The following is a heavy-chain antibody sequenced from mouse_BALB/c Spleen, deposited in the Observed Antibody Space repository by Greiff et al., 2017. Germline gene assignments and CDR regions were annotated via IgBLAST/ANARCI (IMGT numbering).Heavy chain of an antibody. CDR1: GYSITSGYY. CDR2: ISYDGSN. CDR3: ARVAGFSAWFAY. Sequence: EVQLVESGPGLVKPSQSLSLTCSVTGYSITSGYYWNWIRQFPGNKLEWMGYISYDGSNNYNPSLKNRISITRDTSKNQFFLKLNSVTTEDTATYYCARVAGFSAWFAYWGQGTLVTVSA. J-gene: IGHJ3*01. V-gene: IGHV3-6*02.